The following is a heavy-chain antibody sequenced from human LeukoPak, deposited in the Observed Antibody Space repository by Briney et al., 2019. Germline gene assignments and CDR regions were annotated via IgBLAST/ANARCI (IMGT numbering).Heavy chain of an antibody. Sequence: GGSLRLSCAASGFTFSSYWMSWVRQAPGKGLEWVANIKQDGSEKYYVDSVKGRFTISRDNAKNSLYLQMNSLRAEDTAVYYCARGVNYDILPGYYYMDVWGKGTTVTVSS. J-gene: IGHJ6*03. V-gene: IGHV3-7*01. CDR3: ARGVNYDILPGYYYMDV. CDR2: IKQDGSEK. CDR1: GFTFSSYW. D-gene: IGHD3-9*01.